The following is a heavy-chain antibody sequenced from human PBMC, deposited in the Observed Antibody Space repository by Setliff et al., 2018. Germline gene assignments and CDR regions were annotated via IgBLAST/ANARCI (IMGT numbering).Heavy chain of an antibody. CDR2: ISSSSESI. CDR3: ARLDGFVINGYYSTSYYYYMDV. V-gene: IGHV3-48*01. D-gene: IGHD3-22*01. Sequence: GGSLRLSCAVSGFTFSTHSMSWVRQATGKGLEWVSYISSSSESIYYEESVKGRFTISRDNAKNSLSLQRNSLRAEDTAVYYCARLDGFVINGYYSTSYYYYMDVWGKGTTVTVSS. CDR1: GFTFSTHS. J-gene: IGHJ6*03.